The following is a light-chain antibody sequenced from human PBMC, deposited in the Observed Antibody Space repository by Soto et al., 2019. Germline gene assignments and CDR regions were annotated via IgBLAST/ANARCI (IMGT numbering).Light chain of an antibody. J-gene: IGKJ1*01. CDR1: QSVSSN. CDR3: QQYNNWPRT. CDR2: GAS. V-gene: IGKV3-15*01. Sequence: EIVKTQSPATLSVSPGERATLSCRASQSVSSNLAWYQQKPGQAPRLLIYGASTRATGIPARFSGRGSGTEFTLTISSLQSGDFAVYYCQQYNNWPRTFGQGTKV.